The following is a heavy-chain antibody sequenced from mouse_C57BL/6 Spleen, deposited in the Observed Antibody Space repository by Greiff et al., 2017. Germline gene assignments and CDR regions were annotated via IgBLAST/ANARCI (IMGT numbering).Heavy chain of an antibody. CDR2: INPSNGGT. Sequence: QVQLQQPGTELVKPGASVKLSCKASGYTFTSDWMHWVKQRPGQGLEWIGNINPSNGGTHYNEKFKSKATLTVDQSSSTAYMQLSSLTSEDSAVYCCAREGVYYGNDGRWYFDVWGTGTTVTVSS. D-gene: IGHD2-2*01. CDR3: AREGVYYGNDGRWYFDV. CDR1: GYTFTSDW. V-gene: IGHV1-53*01. J-gene: IGHJ1*03.